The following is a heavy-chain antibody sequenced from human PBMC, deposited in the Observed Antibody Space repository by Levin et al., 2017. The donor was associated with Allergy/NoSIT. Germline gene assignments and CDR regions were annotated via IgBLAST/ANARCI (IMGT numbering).Heavy chain of an antibody. J-gene: IGHJ6*02. V-gene: IGHV5-51*01. CDR1: GYSFSTYW. Sequence: GGSLRLSCQGSGYSFSTYWIGWVRQMPGKGLEWMGIIYPGDSDTKYSPSFQGQVTISADKSISTAYLQWSSLKASDTAMYYCARTYCPTSSCSKGGYWHGLDVWGQGTTVTVSS. CDR3: ARTYCPTSSCSKGGYWHGLDV. CDR2: IYPGDSDT. D-gene: IGHD2-15*01.